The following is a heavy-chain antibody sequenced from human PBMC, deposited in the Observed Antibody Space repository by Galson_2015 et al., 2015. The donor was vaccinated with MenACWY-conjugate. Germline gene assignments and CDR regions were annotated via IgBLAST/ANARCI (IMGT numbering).Heavy chain of an antibody. D-gene: IGHD6-19*01. CDR3: AAPSYSSGFGSPRNVYGMDV. J-gene: IGHJ6*02. V-gene: IGHV1-24*01. CDR2: FDPEDGET. CDR1: GYTLTELS. Sequence: SVKVSCKVSGYTLTELSMHWVRQAPGKGLEWMGGFDPEDGETIYAQKFQGRVTMTEDTSTDTAYMELSSLRSEDTAVYYCAAPSYSSGFGSPRNVYGMDVWGQGTTVTVSS.